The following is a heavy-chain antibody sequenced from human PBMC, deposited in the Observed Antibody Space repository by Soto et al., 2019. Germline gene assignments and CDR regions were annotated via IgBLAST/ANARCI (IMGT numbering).Heavy chain of an antibody. CDR3: ARARTNYYNTSDYDF. Sequence: ASVTVSCTASGYTFIGYYMHWVRQAPGQGLEWMGWINPNSGDTNYAQKFQGRVTMTRDTSISTAYTELSRLRFDDTAVYYCARARTNYYNTSDYDFWGQGTLVTVSS. J-gene: IGHJ4*02. CDR2: INPNSGDT. D-gene: IGHD3-22*01. V-gene: IGHV1-2*02. CDR1: GYTFIGYY.